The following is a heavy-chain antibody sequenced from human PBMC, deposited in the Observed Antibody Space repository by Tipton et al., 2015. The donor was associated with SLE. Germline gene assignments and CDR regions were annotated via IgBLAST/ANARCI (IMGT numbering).Heavy chain of an antibody. CDR3: ARSHSSGWSVYSYYGMDV. V-gene: IGHV4-31*11. CDR2: IYYSGST. J-gene: IGHJ6*02. CDR1: GGSISSGGYY. D-gene: IGHD6-19*01. Sequence: TLSLTCAVSGGSISSGGYYWSWIRQHPGKGLEWIGYIYYSGSTYYNPSLKSRVTISVDTSKNQFSLKLTSVTAADTAVYYCARSHSSGWSVYSYYGMDVWGQGTTSPSP.